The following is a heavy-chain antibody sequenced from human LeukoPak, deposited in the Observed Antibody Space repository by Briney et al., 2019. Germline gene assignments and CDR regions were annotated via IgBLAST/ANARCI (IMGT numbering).Heavy chain of an antibody. CDR2: ISSRSSYI. Sequence: GGSLRLSCAASGFTFGSYSMTWVRQSPGKGLEWVSSISSRSSYIYYADSVKGRFTISRDNAKNSLYLQMNSLRAEDTAVYYCARGAQSSGYDYWGQGTLVTVSS. V-gene: IGHV3-21*01. CDR1: GFTFGSYS. J-gene: IGHJ4*02. D-gene: IGHD6-19*01. CDR3: ARGAQSSGYDY.